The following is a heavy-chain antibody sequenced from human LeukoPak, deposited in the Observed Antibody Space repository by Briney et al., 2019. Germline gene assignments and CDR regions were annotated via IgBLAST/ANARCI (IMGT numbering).Heavy chain of an antibody. CDR3: ARGRSGWSYFPDY. V-gene: IGHV1-8*02. CDR1: GGTFSSYA. J-gene: IGHJ4*02. D-gene: IGHD6-19*01. Sequence: ASVTVSCKASGGTFSSYAISWVRQAAGQGLEWMGRMNPNSGNTGYAQKFQGRVTMTRNTSISTAYMELSSLRSEDTAVYYCARGRSGWSYFPDYWGQGTLVTVPS. CDR2: MNPNSGNT.